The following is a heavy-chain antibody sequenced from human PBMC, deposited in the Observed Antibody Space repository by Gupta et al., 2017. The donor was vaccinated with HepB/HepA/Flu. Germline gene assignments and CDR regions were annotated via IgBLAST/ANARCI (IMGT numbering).Heavy chain of an antibody. CDR1: GFTFSTYG. D-gene: IGHD6-19*01. V-gene: IGHV3-33*06. J-gene: IGHJ4*02. CDR3: AKDLSISVAGTVGFDY. Sequence: QMQLVESGGGVVQPGRSLRLSCAASGFTFSTYGMHWVRQAPGKGLEWVAVIWYDGGNKYYADSVKGRFSISRDNSENTLYLQMNSLRAEDTAVYYCAKDLSISVAGTVGFDYWGQGALVTVSS. CDR2: IWYDGGNK.